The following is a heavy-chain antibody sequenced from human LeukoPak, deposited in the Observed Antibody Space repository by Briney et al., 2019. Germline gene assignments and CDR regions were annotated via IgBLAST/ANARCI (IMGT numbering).Heavy chain of an antibody. CDR2: INHSGST. CDR1: GGSFSGYY. Sequence: SGTMSLTCAVYGGSFSGYYWSWIRQPPGKGRDWIGEINHSGSTNYNPSLKSGVTISVDTSQNHFSLKVSSVTTPDTAVYYCARTNLTYGSGSHPCDYWGQGNLVTVSS. CDR3: ARTNLTYGSGSHPCDY. J-gene: IGHJ4*02. D-gene: IGHD3-10*01. V-gene: IGHV4-34*01.